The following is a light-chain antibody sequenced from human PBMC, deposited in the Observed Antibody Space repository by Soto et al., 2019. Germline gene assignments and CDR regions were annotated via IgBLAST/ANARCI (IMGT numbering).Light chain of an antibody. CDR3: GTWESYLSVSV. CDR2: GDT. CDR1: NSNIGAGFD. V-gene: IGLV1-40*01. Sequence: QSVLTQPPSVSGAPGQRVTISCTGSNSNIGAGFDVHWYQQLPGTPPKLLIYGDTKWPSGVPDRFFGSKSGTSATLGITGLQTADEADYYCGTWESYLSVSVFGGGTKLTVL. J-gene: IGLJ2*01.